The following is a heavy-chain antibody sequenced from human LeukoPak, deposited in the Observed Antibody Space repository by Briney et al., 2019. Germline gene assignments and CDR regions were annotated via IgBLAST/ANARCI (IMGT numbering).Heavy chain of an antibody. CDR1: GFTFSNYA. CDR3: ARDLLDCSGGTCYTPGMDV. Sequence: GGSLRLSCAASGFTFSNYATSWVRQASGKGLEWVSAITGSGDTTYYADSVKGRFTLSRDNSKNTLYLQMNSLRAEDTAVYYCARDLLDCSGGTCYTPGMDVWGQGTTVTVSS. V-gene: IGHV3-23*01. D-gene: IGHD2-15*01. J-gene: IGHJ6*02. CDR2: ITGSGDTT.